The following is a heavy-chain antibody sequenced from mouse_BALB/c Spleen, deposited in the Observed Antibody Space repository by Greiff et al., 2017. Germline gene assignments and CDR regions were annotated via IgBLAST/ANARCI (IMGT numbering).Heavy chain of an antibody. CDR2: IYPGSGST. CDR1: GYTFTSYW. J-gene: IGHJ3*01. D-gene: IGHD2-14*01. V-gene: IGHV1S22*01. Sequence: LQQPGSELVRPGASVTLSCKASGYTFTSYWMHWVKQRPGQGLEWIGNIYPGSGSTNYDEKFKSKATLTVDTSSSTAYMQLSSLTSEDSAVYYCTRGGYDGFAYWGQGTLVTVSA. CDR3: TRGGYDGFAY.